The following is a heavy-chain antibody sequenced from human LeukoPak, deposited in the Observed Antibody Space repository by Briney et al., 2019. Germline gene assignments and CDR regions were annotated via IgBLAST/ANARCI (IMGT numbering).Heavy chain of an antibody. V-gene: IGHV3-9*01. Sequence: GRSLRLSCAASGFTFDDYAMHWVRQAPGKGLEWVSGISWNSGSIGYADSVKGRFTISRDNAKNSLYLQMNSLRAEDTALYYCAKSGGELLEGGGSYFDYWGQGTLVTVSS. J-gene: IGHJ4*02. CDR2: ISWNSGSI. D-gene: IGHD1-26*01. CDR1: GFTFDDYA. CDR3: AKSGGELLEGGGSYFDY.